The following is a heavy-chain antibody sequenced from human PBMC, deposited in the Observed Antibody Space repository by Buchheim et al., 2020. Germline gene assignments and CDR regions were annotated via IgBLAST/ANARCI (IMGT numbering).Heavy chain of an antibody. CDR2: ISYDGSNK. V-gene: IGHV3-30*04. CDR1: GFTFSSYA. J-gene: IGHJ4*02. D-gene: IGHD3-10*01. CDR3: ARGRVRMVQGVISMPY. Sequence: QVQLVESGGGVVQPGRSLRLSCAASGFTFSSYAMHWVRQAPGKGLEWVAVISYDGSNKYYADSVKGRFTISRDNSKNTLYLQMNSLRAEDTAVYYCARGRVRMVQGVISMPYWGQGTL.